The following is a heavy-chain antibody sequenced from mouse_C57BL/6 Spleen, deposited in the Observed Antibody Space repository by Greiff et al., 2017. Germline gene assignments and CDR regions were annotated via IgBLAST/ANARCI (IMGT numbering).Heavy chain of an antibody. CDR1: GYTFTDYY. V-gene: IGHV1-76*01. D-gene: IGHD2-12*01. J-gene: IGHJ1*03. Sequence: QVQLKESGAELVRPGASVKLSCKASGYTFTDYYINWVKQRPGQGLEWIARIYPGSGNTYYNEKFKGKATLTAEKSSSTAYMQLSSLTSEDSAVYFCARAGSLYEGYFDVWGTGTTVTVSS. CDR2: IYPGSGNT. CDR3: ARAGSLYEGYFDV.